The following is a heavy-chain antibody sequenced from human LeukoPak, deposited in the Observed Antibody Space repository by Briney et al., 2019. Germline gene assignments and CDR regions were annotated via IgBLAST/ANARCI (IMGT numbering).Heavy chain of an antibody. Sequence: GGSLRLSCAASGFTFSSYGMSWVRQAPGKGLEYVSAISGSGGSTYYADSVKGRFTISRDNSKNTLYLQMNSLRAEDTAVYYCAKDGVLLWFGELFYFDYWGQGTLVTVSS. CDR3: AKDGVLLWFGELFYFDY. CDR2: ISGSGGST. D-gene: IGHD3-10*01. V-gene: IGHV3-23*01. CDR1: GFTFSSYG. J-gene: IGHJ4*02.